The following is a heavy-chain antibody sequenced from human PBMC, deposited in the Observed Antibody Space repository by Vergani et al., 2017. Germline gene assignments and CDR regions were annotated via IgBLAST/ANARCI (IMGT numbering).Heavy chain of an antibody. CDR1: GGSIRSTFYY. D-gene: IGHD6-13*01. CDR3: ARHKEQLVPGNYYYYYYMDV. V-gene: IGHV4-39*01. Sequence: QLQLQESYPGLVKPSETLSLTCTVSGGSIRSTFYYWGWIRQPPGKGLEWIGNIYYSGSTYYNPSLKSRVTISVDTSKNQFSLKLNSVTAADTAVYYCARHKEQLVPGNYYYYYYMDVWGKGTTVTVSS. CDR2: IYYSGST. J-gene: IGHJ6*03.